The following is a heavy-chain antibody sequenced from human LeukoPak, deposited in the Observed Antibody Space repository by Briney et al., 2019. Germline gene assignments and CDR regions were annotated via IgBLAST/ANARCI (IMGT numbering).Heavy chain of an antibody. Sequence: GGSLRLSCAASGFTLSSNWMHWVRQAPGKGLEWVAVISYDGSNKYYADSVKGRFTISRDNSKNTLYLQMNSLRAEDTAVYYCARWLQSNWFDPWGQGTLVTVSS. CDR3: ARWLQSNWFDP. D-gene: IGHD5-24*01. J-gene: IGHJ5*02. V-gene: IGHV3-30-3*01. CDR2: ISYDGSNK. CDR1: GFTLSSNW.